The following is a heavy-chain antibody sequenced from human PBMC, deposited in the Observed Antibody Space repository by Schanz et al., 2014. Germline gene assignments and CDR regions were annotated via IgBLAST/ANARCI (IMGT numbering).Heavy chain of an antibody. CDR1: GGSINSNSYY. J-gene: IGHJ4*02. D-gene: IGHD6-19*01. CDR2: VFYTGTT. V-gene: IGHV4-39*01. Sequence: QLQLQESGPGLVKPSETLSLICSVSGGSINSNSYYWGWIRQPPGKGLEWIGNVFYTGTTYTNPSLGGRLPVPVDTSNNQFPLKLTSVPAADTAVYFCARHGPLAGIPLDYWGRGTLVTVSS. CDR3: ARHGPLAGIPLDY.